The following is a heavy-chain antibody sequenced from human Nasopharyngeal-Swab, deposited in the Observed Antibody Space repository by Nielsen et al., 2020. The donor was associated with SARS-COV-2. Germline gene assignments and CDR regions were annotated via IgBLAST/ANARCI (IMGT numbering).Heavy chain of an antibody. CDR3: ASGYYYDSSDY. CDR2: IYYSGST. V-gene: IGHV4-39*01. CDR1: GFTFSAYW. Sequence: GSLRLSCTASGFTFSAYWMYWVRQPPGKGLEWIGSIYYSGSTYYNPSLKSRVTISVDTSKNQFSLKLSSVTAADTAVYYCASGYYYDSSDYWGQGTLVTVSS. J-gene: IGHJ4*02. D-gene: IGHD3-22*01.